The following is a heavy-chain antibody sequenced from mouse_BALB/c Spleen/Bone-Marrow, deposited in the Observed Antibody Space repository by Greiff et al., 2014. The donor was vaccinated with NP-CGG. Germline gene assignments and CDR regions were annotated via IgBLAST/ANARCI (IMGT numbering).Heavy chain of an antibody. Sequence: EVQLQQSGGGLVQPGGSRKLSCAAYGFTFSNFGMHWVRQAPEKGLEWVAYISGGSSSIYYGDTVKGRFTISRDNPKNTLFLQMTGLRSEDTAMYFCSRGEDYDGCAMDYGGQGTSITVPS. CDR3: SRGEDYDGCAMDY. J-gene: IGHJ4*01. D-gene: IGHD2-4*01. CDR2: ISGGSSSI. CDR1: GFTFSNFG. V-gene: IGHV5-17*02.